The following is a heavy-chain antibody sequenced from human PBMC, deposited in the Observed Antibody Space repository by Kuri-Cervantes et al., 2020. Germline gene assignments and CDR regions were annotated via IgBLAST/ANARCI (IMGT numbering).Heavy chain of an antibody. J-gene: IGHJ3*01. Sequence: VSVKVSCKASGYTFTSSYIHWIRLTPGQGLEWMGLINPRDGSTTYTQKLQGRVSLTRDTSTRIVHMNLNNLRFEDTAIYYCARGPSPFEAWGQGTKVTVSS. V-gene: IGHV1-46*01. CDR3: ARGPSPFEA. CDR1: GYTFTSSY. CDR2: INPRDGST.